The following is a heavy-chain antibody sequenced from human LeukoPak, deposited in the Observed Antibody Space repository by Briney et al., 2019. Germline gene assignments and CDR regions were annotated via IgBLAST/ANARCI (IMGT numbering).Heavy chain of an antibody. J-gene: IGHJ6*02. V-gene: IGHV3-30*04. D-gene: IGHD2-15*01. Sequence: GGSLRLSCAATGFTFSDYAMHWVRLAPGKGLEWVAVISFDGNNKYYADSVKGRFTISRDNSKNTLYLQMNSLRVEDTAVYSCTRGPRPLRYCSGGSCPSYYSGMDVWGQGTTVTVSS. CDR3: TRGPRPLRYCSGGSCPSYYSGMDV. CDR2: ISFDGNNK. CDR1: GFTFSDYA.